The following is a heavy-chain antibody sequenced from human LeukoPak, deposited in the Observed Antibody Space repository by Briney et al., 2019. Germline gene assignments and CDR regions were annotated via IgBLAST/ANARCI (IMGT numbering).Heavy chain of an antibody. CDR1: GYTFNNYG. J-gene: IGHJ6*03. CDR3: ARAGNWNDNVYSYYYYMDV. D-gene: IGHD1-1*01. V-gene: IGHV1-18*01. Sequence: ASVKVSCKASGYTFNNYGISWVRQAPGQGLEWMGWISTYHGDTNYAQELQGRVTMTTDTSTSTAYMELRSLRSDDTAVYYCARAGNWNDNVYSYYYYMDVWGKGTTVTISS. CDR2: ISTYHGDT.